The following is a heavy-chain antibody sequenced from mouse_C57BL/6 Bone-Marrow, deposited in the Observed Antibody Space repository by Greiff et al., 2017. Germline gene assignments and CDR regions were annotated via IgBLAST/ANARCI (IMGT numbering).Heavy chain of an antibody. J-gene: IGHJ2*01. CDR1: GFSLTSYG. Sequence: VMLVESGPGLVAPSQSLSITCTVSGFSLTSYGVDWVRQSPGKGLEWLGVIWGVGSTNYNSALKSRLSISKDNSKSQVFLKMNSLQTDDTAMYYCASDWGTTVVAKGYWGQGTTLTVSS. CDR3: ASDWGTTVVAKGY. D-gene: IGHD1-1*01. V-gene: IGHV2-6*01. CDR2: IWGVGST.